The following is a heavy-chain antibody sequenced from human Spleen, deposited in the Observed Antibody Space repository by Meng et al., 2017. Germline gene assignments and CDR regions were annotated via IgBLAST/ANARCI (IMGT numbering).Heavy chain of an antibody. CDR1: GFTFSSYA. V-gene: IGHV3-23*01. D-gene: IGHD3-22*01. CDR3: AKDRYDSSHYYGMDV. CDR2: ISGSGGST. Sequence: GESLKISCAASGFTFSSYAMHWVRQAPGKGLEWVSAISGSGGSTYYADSVKGRFTISRDNSKNTLYLQMNSLRAEDTAVYYCAKDRYDSSHYYGMDVWGQGTTVTVSS. J-gene: IGHJ6*02.